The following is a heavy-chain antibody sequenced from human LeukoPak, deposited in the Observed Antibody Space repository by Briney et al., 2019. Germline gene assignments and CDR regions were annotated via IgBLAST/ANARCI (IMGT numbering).Heavy chain of an antibody. D-gene: IGHD5-24*01. CDR1: GYTFTGYY. V-gene: IGHV1-46*01. CDR2: INPSGGST. Sequence: ASVKVSCKASGYTFTGYYMHWVRQAPGQGLEWMGIINPSGGSTSYAQKFQGRVTMTSDTSARTVYMELSSLRSEDTAIYYCARIRDGYNDAYDIWGQGTVVTVPS. J-gene: IGHJ3*02. CDR3: ARIRDGYNDAYDI.